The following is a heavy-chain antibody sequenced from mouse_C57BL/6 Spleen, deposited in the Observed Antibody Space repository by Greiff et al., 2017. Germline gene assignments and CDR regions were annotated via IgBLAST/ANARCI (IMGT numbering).Heavy chain of an antibody. CDR1: GYTFTSYW. Sequence: QVQLQQPGAELVKPGASVKMSCKASGYTFTSYWITWVKQRPGQGLEWIGDIYPGSGSTTYNEKFKSKATLTVDTSSSTAYMQLCSQTYEDSAVYYGARSRTTVVATDYARDYWGQGTSVTVSS. CDR2: IYPGSGST. D-gene: IGHD1-1*01. CDR3: ARSRTTVVATDYARDY. J-gene: IGHJ4*01. V-gene: IGHV1-55*01.